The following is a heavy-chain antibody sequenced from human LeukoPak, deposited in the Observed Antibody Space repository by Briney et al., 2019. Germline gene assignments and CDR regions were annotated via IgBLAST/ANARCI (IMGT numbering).Heavy chain of an antibody. D-gene: IGHD4-17*01. CDR2: LYYSGKT. Sequence: PSDTLSLTCIISDDSISSSTYYWGWIRQPPGKGLEWIGTLYYSGKTYYNPSLKSRVTISIDTSKNQFSLKLSSVTAADTAVYYCARVGDYDAYWGQGTLVTVSS. CDR3: ARVGDYDAY. CDR1: DDSISSSTYY. V-gene: IGHV4-39*07. J-gene: IGHJ4*02.